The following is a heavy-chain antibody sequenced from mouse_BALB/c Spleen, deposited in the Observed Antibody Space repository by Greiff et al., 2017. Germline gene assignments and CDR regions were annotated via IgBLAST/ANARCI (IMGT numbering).Heavy chain of an antibody. CDR3: ARDSITTDFDY. V-gene: IGHV7-3*02. D-gene: IGHD1-2*01. J-gene: IGHJ2*01. Sequence: EVHLVESGGGLVQPGGSLRLSCATSGFTFTDYYMSWVRQPPGKALEWLGFIRNKANGYTTEYSASVKGRFTISRDNSQSILYLQMNTLRAEDSATYYCARDSITTDFDYWGQGTTLTVSS. CDR1: GFTFTDYY. CDR2: IRNKANGYTT.